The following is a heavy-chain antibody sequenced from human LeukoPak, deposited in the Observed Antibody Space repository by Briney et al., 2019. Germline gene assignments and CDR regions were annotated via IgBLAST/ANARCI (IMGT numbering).Heavy chain of an antibody. Sequence: SGESLKISCKGSGYNFTNYWIGWVRQMPGKGLEWMGIIYPGDSDTRYSPSFQGQVTISADRSISTAYLQWSSLKASDTAMYYCARLDSSGWYYFDYWGQGTLVTVSS. J-gene: IGHJ4*02. CDR3: ARLDSSGWYYFDY. V-gene: IGHV5-51*01. CDR1: GYNFTNYW. CDR2: IYPGDSDT. D-gene: IGHD6-19*01.